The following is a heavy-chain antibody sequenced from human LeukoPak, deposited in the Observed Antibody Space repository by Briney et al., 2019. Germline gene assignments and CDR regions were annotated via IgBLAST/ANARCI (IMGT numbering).Heavy chain of an antibody. J-gene: IGHJ5*02. CDR3: ARSIVNDYDSTSYYSWFDP. D-gene: IGHD3-22*01. V-gene: IGHV1-18*01. Sequence: GASVKVSFKASGYTFTSYGISWGRQAPGQGGGWMGWVSSYNGKRHYSEKIPGRGTMTTDTSTSTAFMELRSLRSDDTAVYYCARSIVNDYDSTSYYSWFDPWGQGTLVTVSS. CDR2: VSSYNGKR. CDR1: GYTFTSYG.